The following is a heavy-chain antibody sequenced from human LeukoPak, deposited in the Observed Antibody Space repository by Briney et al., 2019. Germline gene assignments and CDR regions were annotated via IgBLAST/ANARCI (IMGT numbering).Heavy chain of an antibody. Sequence: GGSLRLSCAASGFTFSSYAMSWVRQAPGKGLEWVSAISGSGSSTYYADSVKGRFSMARDNSKNTLSLQMNSVRAEDTAVYFCAKDTWMGATNLDDWGQGTLVTVSS. CDR1: GFTFSSYA. V-gene: IGHV3-23*01. J-gene: IGHJ4*02. CDR3: AKDTWMGATNLDD. D-gene: IGHD1-26*01. CDR2: ISGSGSST.